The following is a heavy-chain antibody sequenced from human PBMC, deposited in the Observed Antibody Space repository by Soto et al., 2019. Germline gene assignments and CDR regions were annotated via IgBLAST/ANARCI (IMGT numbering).Heavy chain of an antibody. D-gene: IGHD2-15*01. CDR3: ARDPVGYCSGGSCYWELGMDV. Sequence: SETLSLTCAVYGGSFSGYYWSWIRQPPGKGLEWIGEINHSGSTNYNPSLKSRVTISVDTSKNQFSLKLSSVTAADTAVYYCARDPVGYCSGGSCYWELGMDVWGQGTTVTVSS. CDR2: INHSGST. J-gene: IGHJ6*02. CDR1: GGSFSGYY. V-gene: IGHV4-34*01.